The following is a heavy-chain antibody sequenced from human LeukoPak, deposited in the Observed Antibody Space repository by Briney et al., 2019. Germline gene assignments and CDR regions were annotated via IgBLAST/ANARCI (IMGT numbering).Heavy chain of an antibody. J-gene: IGHJ6*03. Sequence: SETLSLTCTVSGGSISSSSYYWGWIRQPPGKGPEWIGSIFYSGSTYYNPSLKSRVTISVDTSKNQFSLKLSSVTAADTAVYYCARHSLAARLNYYYMDVWGKGTTVTVSS. CDR1: GGSISSSSYY. CDR3: ARHSLAARLNYYYMDV. V-gene: IGHV4-39*01. D-gene: IGHD6-6*01. CDR2: IFYSGST.